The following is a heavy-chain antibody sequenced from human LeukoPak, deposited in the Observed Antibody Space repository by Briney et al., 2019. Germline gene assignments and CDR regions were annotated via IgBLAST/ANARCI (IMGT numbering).Heavy chain of an antibody. V-gene: IGHV3-23*01. J-gene: IGHJ5*02. CDR3: AKHPRIEMATVYWFDP. D-gene: IGHD5-24*01. CDR1: GFTFSSYA. Sequence: PGGSLRLSCAASGFTFSSYAMSWVRQAPGKGLEWVSAISGSGGSKYYADSVKGRFTISRDNSKNTLYLQMNSLRDEDTPVYYCAKHPRIEMATVYWFDPWGRGTLVTVSS. CDR2: ISGSGGSK.